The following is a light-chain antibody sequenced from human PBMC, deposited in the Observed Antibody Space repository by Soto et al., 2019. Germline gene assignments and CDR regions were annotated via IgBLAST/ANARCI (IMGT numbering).Light chain of an antibody. CDR1: QSISIW. V-gene: IGKV1-5*03. CDR3: QQYTSYPWT. J-gene: IGKJ1*01. CDR2: KAS. Sequence: DIQMTQSPSTLSASVGERVIITCRASQSISIWLAWYQQRPGKAPKLLIYKASSLQSGVPSRFSGSGSGTEFTLSISSLQPDDFATYYCQQYTSYPWTFGHGTKVEIK.